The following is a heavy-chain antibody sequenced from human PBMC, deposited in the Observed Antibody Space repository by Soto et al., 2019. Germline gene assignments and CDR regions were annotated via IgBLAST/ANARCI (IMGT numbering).Heavy chain of an antibody. V-gene: IGHV1-24*01. CDR1: GYTLTELS. D-gene: IGHD5-18*01. J-gene: IGHJ4*02. CDR3: SADLWRLWLKATGRY. CDR2: FDPEDGET. Sequence: QVQMAQSGAEVKKPGASVKVSCKVSGYTLTELSMHWVRQAPGKGLEWMGGFDPEDGETIYAQKFQARATMTEYTSTDTAYMDLSGLRWEDPATYYFSADLWRLWLKATGRYWGQGSLVTVSS.